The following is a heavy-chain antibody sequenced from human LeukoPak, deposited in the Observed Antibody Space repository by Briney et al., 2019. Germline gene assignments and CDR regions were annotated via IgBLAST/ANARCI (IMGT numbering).Heavy chain of an antibody. CDR2: ISSSGSTI. D-gene: IGHD2-2*01. CDR1: GFTFSDYY. CDR3: ASPGVSVVVPAYFDY. Sequence: GGSPRLSCAASGFTFSDYYMSWIRQAPGKGLEWVSYISSSGSTIYYADSVKGRFTISRDNAKNSLYLQMNSLRAEDTAVYYCASPGVSVVVPAYFDYWGQGTLVTVSS. V-gene: IGHV3-11*01. J-gene: IGHJ4*02.